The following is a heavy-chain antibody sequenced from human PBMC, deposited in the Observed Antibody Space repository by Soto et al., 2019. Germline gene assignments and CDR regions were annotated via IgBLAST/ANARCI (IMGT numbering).Heavy chain of an antibody. CDR2: ISSDDNT. CDR3: AREEYYYDSSGYSPVYYYYYGMDV. V-gene: IGHV3-66*01. CDR1: GFIVNNIF. D-gene: IGHD3-22*01. J-gene: IGHJ6*02. Sequence: GGSLRLSCAASGFIVNNIFMTWVRQAPGKGLEWLSTISSDDNTYYADSVKGRFTISRDSAKNTLYLQMNSLRDEDTAVYYCAREEYYYDSSGYSPVYYYYYGMDVWGQGTTVTVSS.